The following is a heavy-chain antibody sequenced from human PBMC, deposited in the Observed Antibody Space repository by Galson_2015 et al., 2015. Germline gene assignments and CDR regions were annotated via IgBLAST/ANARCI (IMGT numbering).Heavy chain of an antibody. CDR3: ARRLGYCSSSSCSAYWYFDL. Sequence: QSGAEVKTPGESLKISCQGSGYSFTNYWIGWVRQMPGKGLEWMGIIYPGDSDTRYSPSFQGQVTISADTSISTAYLKWSSLKASDTAIYYCARRLGYCSSSSCSAYWYFDLWGRGTLLTVSS. D-gene: IGHD2-2*01. CDR1: GYSFTNYW. CDR2: IYPGDSDT. J-gene: IGHJ2*01. V-gene: IGHV5-51*01.